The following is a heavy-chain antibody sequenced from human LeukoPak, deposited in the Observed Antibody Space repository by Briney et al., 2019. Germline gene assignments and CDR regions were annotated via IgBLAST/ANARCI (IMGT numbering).Heavy chain of an antibody. D-gene: IGHD6-19*01. V-gene: IGHV3-43D*03. J-gene: IGHJ6*04. Sequence: PGGSLRLSCAASGFTFDDYAMHWVRQAPGKGLEWVSLISWDGGSTYYADSVKGRFTISRDNAKNSLYLQMNSLRAEDTAVYYCARAIAVASDVWGKGTTVTISS. CDR2: ISWDGGST. CDR1: GFTFDDYA. CDR3: ARAIAVASDV.